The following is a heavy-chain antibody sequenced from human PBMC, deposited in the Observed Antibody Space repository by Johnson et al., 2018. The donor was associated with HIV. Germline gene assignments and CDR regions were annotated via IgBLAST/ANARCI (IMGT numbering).Heavy chain of an antibody. J-gene: IGHJ3*02. CDR2: INQDGSGSKK. CDR1: GFTFSSYW. D-gene: IGHD2-15*01. V-gene: IGHV3-7*03. Sequence: VQLVESGGGLVQPGGSLRLSCAASGFTFSSYWMNWVRQAPGKGLEWVAYINQDGSGSKKYYADSVQGRFTISSDNARNSLYLQMDSLSPEDTAMYYCSRVDCSGGGCYSSDDPLDIWGQGTMVTVSS. CDR3: SRVDCSGGGCYSSDDPLDI.